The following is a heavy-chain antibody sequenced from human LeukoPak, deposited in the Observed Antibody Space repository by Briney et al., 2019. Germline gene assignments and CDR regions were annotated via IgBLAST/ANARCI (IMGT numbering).Heavy chain of an antibody. CDR1: GGSISTYY. CDR2: IYYSGST. Sequence: SETLSLTCTVSGGSISTYYWNWIRQPPGKGLEWIGYIYYSGSTNYNPSLKSRVTISVDTSKNQFSLKLSSVTAADTAVYYCARAQDYYDSSGYSQHFDYWGQGTLVTVSS. J-gene: IGHJ4*02. D-gene: IGHD3-22*01. V-gene: IGHV4-59*01. CDR3: ARAQDYYDSSGYSQHFDY.